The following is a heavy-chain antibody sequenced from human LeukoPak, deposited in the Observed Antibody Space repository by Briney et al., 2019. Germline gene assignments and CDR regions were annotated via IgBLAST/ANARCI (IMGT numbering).Heavy chain of an antibody. V-gene: IGHV1-69*06. D-gene: IGHD2-15*01. Sequence: SSVKVSCKASGGTFSSYAISWVRQAPGQVLEWMGGIIPIFGTANYAQKFQGRVTITADKSTSTAYMELSSLRSEDTAVYYCARDGGYCSGGSCYSYAFDIWGQGTMVTVSS. CDR1: GGTFSSYA. CDR2: IIPIFGTA. J-gene: IGHJ3*02. CDR3: ARDGGYCSGGSCYSYAFDI.